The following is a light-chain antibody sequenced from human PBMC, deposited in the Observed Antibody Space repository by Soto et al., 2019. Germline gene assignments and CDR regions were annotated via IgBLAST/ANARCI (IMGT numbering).Light chain of an antibody. CDR3: QQRSNWPPIT. CDR1: QSVSNRY. J-gene: IGKJ5*01. Sequence: EIVLTQSPGTLSLSPGQRATLACRASQSVSNRYLAWYQQKPGQAPRLLIYDASNRATGIPARFSGGGSGTDFTLTIDNLEPEDFAIYYCQQRSNWPPITFGQGTRLEIK. V-gene: IGKV3-11*01. CDR2: DAS.